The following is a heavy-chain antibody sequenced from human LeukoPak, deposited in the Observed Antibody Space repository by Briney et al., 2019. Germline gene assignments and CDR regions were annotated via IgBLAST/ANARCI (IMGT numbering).Heavy chain of an antibody. J-gene: IGHJ4*02. CDR3: ARESGSSGYTFDY. D-gene: IGHD3-22*01. Sequence: AGGSLRLSCAASGFTFSSYWMSWVRQAPGKGLEWVANIKQDGSEKYYVDSVKGRFTISRDNAKNSLYLQMNSLRAEDTAVYYRARESGSSGYTFDYWGQGTLVTVSS. CDR1: GFTFSSYW. CDR2: IKQDGSEK. V-gene: IGHV3-7*01.